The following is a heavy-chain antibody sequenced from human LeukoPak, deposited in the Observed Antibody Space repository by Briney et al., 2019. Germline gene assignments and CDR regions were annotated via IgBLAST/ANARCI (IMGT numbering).Heavy chain of an antibody. J-gene: IGHJ1*01. CDR3: ARADDSSGFSPFQH. V-gene: IGHV4-38-2*02. D-gene: IGHD3-22*01. CDR1: GHSIIDSFY. Sequence: SETLSLTCTVSGHSIIDSFYWGWIRQPPGKGLEWIGSIYHTGSTYYNSYLKSRVTISVDTSKNQLSLKLKSVTAADTAVYYCARADDSSGFSPFQHWGQGTLVTVSS. CDR2: IYHTGST.